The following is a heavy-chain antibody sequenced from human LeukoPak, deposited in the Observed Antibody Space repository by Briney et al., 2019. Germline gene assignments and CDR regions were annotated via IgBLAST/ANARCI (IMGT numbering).Heavy chain of an antibody. J-gene: IGHJ5*02. CDR2: IKSEADGGTT. Sequence: GGSLRLSCAASGFTFSNAWMTWVRQAPGKGLEWVGRIKSEADGGTTDYAAPVKGRFTISRDDSRSTLYLQMNSLKTEDTAVYYCTTTFVSWGQGTLVTVSS. CDR1: GFTFSNAW. CDR3: TTTFVS. V-gene: IGHV3-15*01.